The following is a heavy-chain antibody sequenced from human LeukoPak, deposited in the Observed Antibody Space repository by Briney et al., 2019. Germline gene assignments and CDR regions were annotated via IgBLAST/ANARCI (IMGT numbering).Heavy chain of an antibody. CDR1: GFTFSGSA. CDR2: IRSKANSYAT. CDR3: ASLNYYDTSGDDY. Sequence: GGALRLSCAASGFTFSGSAMHWVRQASGKGLEWVGRIRSKANSYATAYAASVKGRLTISRDDSKNTAYLQMNSLKTEDTAVYYCASLNYYDTSGDDYWGQGTLVTVSS. V-gene: IGHV3-73*01. D-gene: IGHD3-22*01. J-gene: IGHJ4*02.